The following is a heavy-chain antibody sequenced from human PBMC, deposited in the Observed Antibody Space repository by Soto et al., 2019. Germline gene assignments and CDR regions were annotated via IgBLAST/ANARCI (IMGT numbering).Heavy chain of an antibody. CDR1: GFTFSDYY. J-gene: IGHJ4*02. CDR2: ISSSSSYT. CDR3: ARGGIGWEHMKY. D-gene: IGHD1-26*01. V-gene: IGHV3-11*06. Sequence: GSLRLSCAASGFTFSDYYMSWIRQAPGKGLEWVSYISSSSSYTNYADSVKGRFTISRDNAKNSLYLQMNSLRAEDTAVYYCARGGIGWEHMKYWGQGTLVTVSS.